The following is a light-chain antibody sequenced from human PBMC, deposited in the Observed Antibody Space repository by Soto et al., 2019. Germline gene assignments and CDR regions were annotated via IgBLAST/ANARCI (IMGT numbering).Light chain of an antibody. Sequence: QSVLTQPASVSGSPGQSITISCTGTSSDVGSYNLVSWYQQHPGKAPKVMIYEVSKRPSGVLNRFSGSKSGYTASLTISGLQAEDEADYYCCSYAGSSTYVFGTGTKVTVL. CDR2: EVS. J-gene: IGLJ1*01. V-gene: IGLV2-23*02. CDR1: SSDVGSYNL. CDR3: CSYAGSSTYV.